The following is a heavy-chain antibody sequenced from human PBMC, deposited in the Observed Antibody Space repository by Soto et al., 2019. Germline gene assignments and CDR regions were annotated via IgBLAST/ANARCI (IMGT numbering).Heavy chain of an antibody. CDR1: GFPFSAYN. D-gene: IGHD3-16*01. V-gene: IGHV3-21*01. J-gene: IGHJ4*02. CDR3: SRSPEVGVRGAY. Sequence: GGSLRLSCTGSGFPFSAYNINWVRQAPGKGLEWVSSITVGSSHIYQPNSMKGRFTISRDDAKNSVYLQIDSLRDEDTALYYCSRSPEVGVRGAYWGQGTLVTV. CDR2: ITVGSSHI.